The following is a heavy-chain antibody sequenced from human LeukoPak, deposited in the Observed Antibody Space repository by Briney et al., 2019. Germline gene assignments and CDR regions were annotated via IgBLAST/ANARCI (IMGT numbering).Heavy chain of an antibody. Sequence: ASVKVSCKASGYTFTDYYMHWVRQAPGQGLEWMGWINPNSGGTKYAQKFQGRVTTTRDTSISTAYMELSSLRPDDTAVYYCARDSPLAYWGQGAQVTVSS. V-gene: IGHV1-2*02. J-gene: IGHJ4*02. D-gene: IGHD3-16*01. CDR1: GYTFTDYY. CDR2: INPNSGGT. CDR3: ARDSPLAY.